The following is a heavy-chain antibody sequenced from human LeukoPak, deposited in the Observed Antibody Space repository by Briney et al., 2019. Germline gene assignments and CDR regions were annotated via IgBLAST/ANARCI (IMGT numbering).Heavy chain of an antibody. V-gene: IGHV4-59*08. CDR2: IYYSGST. J-gene: IGHJ3*02. D-gene: IGHD5-24*01. Sequence: PSETLSLTCTVSGGSISSYYWSWIRQPPGKGLEWIGYIYYSGSTNYNPSLKSRVTISVDTSKNQFSLKLSSVTAADTAVYYCARQEDGYNSGAFDIWGQGTMVTVSS. CDR3: ARQEDGYNSGAFDI. CDR1: GGSISSYY.